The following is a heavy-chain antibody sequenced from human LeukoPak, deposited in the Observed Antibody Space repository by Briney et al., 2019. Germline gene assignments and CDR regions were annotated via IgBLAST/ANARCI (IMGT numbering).Heavy chain of an antibody. D-gene: IGHD1-26*01. V-gene: IGHV3-23*01. CDR3: QRETDAFHI. Sequence: GGSLRLSCAASGFTFRTYALNWVRQAPGKGLEWVSVISGSGGSTYYADSVKGRFTISRDNSKNTLYLQMNSLRAEDTAVYYCQRETDAFHIWGQGTMVTVSS. CDR1: GFTFRTYA. J-gene: IGHJ3*02. CDR2: ISGSGGST.